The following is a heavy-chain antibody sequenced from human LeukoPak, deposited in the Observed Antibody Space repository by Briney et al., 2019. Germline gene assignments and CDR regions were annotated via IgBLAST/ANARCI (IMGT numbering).Heavy chain of an antibody. V-gene: IGHV3-53*01. CDR3: ARESADNWFDP. Sequence: RSGGSLRLSCAASGFTVSNYYMSWVRQAPGKGLEWVSVIYSGGTTYYADSVKGRFTISRDVSKNTLYLQMNSLRVEDTAMYYCARESADNWFDPWGQGTLVTVSS. J-gene: IGHJ5*02. CDR2: IYSGGTT. CDR1: GFTVSNYY.